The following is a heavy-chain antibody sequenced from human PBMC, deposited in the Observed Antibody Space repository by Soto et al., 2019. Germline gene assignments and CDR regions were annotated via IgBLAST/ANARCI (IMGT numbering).Heavy chain of an antibody. CDR1: GGSISSYY. J-gene: IGHJ6*02. V-gene: IGHV4-4*08. CDR2: IFSSGST. Sequence: SETLSLTCTVSGGSISSYYWSWIRQPPGKGLQWIGYIFSSGSTNYNPSLKSRVTISVNTSKNQFSLNLNSVTAADTAVYYCAREHGDDYYYYGMDVWGQGTTVTVSS. D-gene: IGHD4-17*01. CDR3: AREHGDDYYYYGMDV.